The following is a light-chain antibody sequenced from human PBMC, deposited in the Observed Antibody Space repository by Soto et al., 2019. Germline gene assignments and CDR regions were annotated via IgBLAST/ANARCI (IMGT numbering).Light chain of an antibody. CDR1: HFVSSRN. J-gene: IGKJ5*01. Sequence: EIGLTQSPCTLSWSPGERATLLWPASHFVSSRNLAWYQQKPGQAPRLLIYGASSRAPGIPDRFSGSGSGTDFTLTITPLETEDFAVYFCQQYGSSPITVGQGTRLEIK. V-gene: IGKV3-20*01. CDR2: GAS. CDR3: QQYGSSPIT.